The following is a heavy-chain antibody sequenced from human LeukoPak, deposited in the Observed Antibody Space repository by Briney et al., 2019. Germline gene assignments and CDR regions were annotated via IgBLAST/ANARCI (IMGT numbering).Heavy chain of an antibody. CDR2: IYTSGST. D-gene: IGHD2-2*01. CDR3: ARPEGWVVVPAADLTDDAFDI. CDR1: GGSISSYY. V-gene: IGHV4-4*07. J-gene: IGHJ3*02. Sequence: SDTLSLTCTVSGGSISSYYWSWIRQPAGKGLEWIGRIYTSGSTNYNPPLKSRVTMSVDTSKNQFSLKLSSVTAADTAVYYRARPEGWVVVPAADLTDDAFDIWGQGTMVTVSS.